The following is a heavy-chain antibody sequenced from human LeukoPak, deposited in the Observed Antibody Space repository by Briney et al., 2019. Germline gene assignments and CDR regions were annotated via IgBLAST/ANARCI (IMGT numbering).Heavy chain of an antibody. CDR2: ISSSSSTI. V-gene: IGHV3-48*04. Sequence: GGSLRLSCAAAGVTFSSYIMNWGRQAPGKGLEWVSYISSSSSTIYYADSVKGRFTISRDNAKNSLYLQMNSLRAEDTAVYYCAREGVGYCTNGVCSHFDYWGQGTLVTVPS. D-gene: IGHD2-8*01. CDR3: AREGVGYCTNGVCSHFDY. CDR1: GVTFSSYI. J-gene: IGHJ4*02.